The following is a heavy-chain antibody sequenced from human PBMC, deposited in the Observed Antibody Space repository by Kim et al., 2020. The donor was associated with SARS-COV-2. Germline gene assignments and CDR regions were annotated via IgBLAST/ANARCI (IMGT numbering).Heavy chain of an antibody. D-gene: IGHD1-26*01. CDR2: INADRSVI. V-gene: IGHV3-74*01. J-gene: IGHJ4*02. Sequence: GGSLRLSCAAPGFTFSSHWMHWVRQAPGKGPVWVSRINADRSVIEYAASVKGRFTISRDNAKSTLDLQMNSLRPEDTAVYYCARGSGSYGFDSWGQGVLVTVSS. CDR1: GFTFSSHW. CDR3: ARGSGSYGFDS.